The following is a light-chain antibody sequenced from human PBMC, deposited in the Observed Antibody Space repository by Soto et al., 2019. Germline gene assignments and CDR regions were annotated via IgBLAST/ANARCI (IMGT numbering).Light chain of an antibody. CDR2: VAS. Sequence: ETVLTQSPGTLSLSPGERATLSCRASQSISSGYLAWYQQRPGQAPRLLISVASNRATGIPDRFSGSGSGTDFTLNISRLEPEDFAVYYCQQYGGSPQVTFGGGTKVEIK. CDR1: QSISSGY. V-gene: IGKV3-20*01. J-gene: IGKJ4*01. CDR3: QQYGGSPQVT.